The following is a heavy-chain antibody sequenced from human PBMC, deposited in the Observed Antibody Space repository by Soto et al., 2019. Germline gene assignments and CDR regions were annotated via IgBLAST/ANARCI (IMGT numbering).Heavy chain of an antibody. Sequence: QVQLVQSGAEVKKPGASVKVSCKASGYTFSGYYMHWVRQAPGQGLEWMGWINPNTGGTNYAQKFQDRVNMTRDTSINTAYMEVSRLRSDDTAVYYCARDAYCGRYCYSGFDYWGQGTLVTVSS. D-gene: IGHD2-21*02. CDR3: ARDAYCGRYCYSGFDY. V-gene: IGHV1-2*02. CDR1: GYTFSGYY. J-gene: IGHJ4*02. CDR2: INPNTGGT.